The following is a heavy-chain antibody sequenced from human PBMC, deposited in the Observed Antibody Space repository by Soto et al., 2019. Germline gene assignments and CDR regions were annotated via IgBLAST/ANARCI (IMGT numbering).Heavy chain of an antibody. CDR1: GYTLTELS. J-gene: IGHJ3*02. CDR3: ARDPRYYDILTGSSGGSHAFDI. V-gene: IGHV1-24*01. D-gene: IGHD3-9*01. Sequence: ASVKVSCKVSGYTLTELSMHWVRQAPGKGLEWMGGFDPEDGETIYAQKFQGRVTMTEDTSTDTAYMELSSLRSEDTAVYYCARDPRYYDILTGSSGGSHAFDIWGQGTMVTVSS. CDR2: FDPEDGET.